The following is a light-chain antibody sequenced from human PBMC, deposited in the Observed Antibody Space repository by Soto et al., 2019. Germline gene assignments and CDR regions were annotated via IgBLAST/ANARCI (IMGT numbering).Light chain of an antibody. Sequence: QSVLTQPPSVTGAPGQRVTIYCTGSHSDIGAGYGVHWYQQFPHSAPKLLIYDTTNRPSGVPDRFSGSRSGTSASLAITGLQAEDVADYYCLSFDSSRIGLLFGGGTKLTVL. V-gene: IGLV1-40*01. CDR1: HSDIGAGYG. J-gene: IGLJ2*01. CDR3: LSFDSSRIGLL. CDR2: DTT.